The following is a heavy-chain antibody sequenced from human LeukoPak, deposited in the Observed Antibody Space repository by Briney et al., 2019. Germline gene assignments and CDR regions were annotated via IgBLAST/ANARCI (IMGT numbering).Heavy chain of an antibody. Sequence: EASVKVSCKASGYTFTGYYMHWVRQAPGQGLEWMGWINPNSGGTNYAQKFQGRVTMTRDTSISTAYMGLSRLRSDDTAVYYCARDPRGTTVIFDYWGQGTLVTVSS. J-gene: IGHJ4*02. V-gene: IGHV1-2*02. CDR2: INPNSGGT. D-gene: IGHD4-17*01. CDR3: ARDPRGTTVIFDY. CDR1: GYTFTGYY.